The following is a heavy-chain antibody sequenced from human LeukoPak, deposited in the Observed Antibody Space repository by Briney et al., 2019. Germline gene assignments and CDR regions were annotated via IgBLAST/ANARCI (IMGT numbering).Heavy chain of an antibody. J-gene: IGHJ4*02. V-gene: IGHV4-39*07. CDR3: ARDRLVAAAVDY. CDR2: IYYSGST. Sequence: SETLSLTCTVSGGSISSSSYYWGWIRQPPGKGLEWIGSIYYSGSTYYNPSLKSRVTISVDTSKNQFSLKLSFVTAADTAVYYCARDRLVAAAVDYWGQGTLVTVSS. CDR1: GGSISSSSYY. D-gene: IGHD6-13*01.